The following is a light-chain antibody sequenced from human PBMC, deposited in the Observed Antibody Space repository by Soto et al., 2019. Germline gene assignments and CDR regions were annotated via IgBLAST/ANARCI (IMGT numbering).Light chain of an antibody. CDR1: QSISSW. Sequence: DIQLTQSPSTLSASVADTATITCRASQSISSWLAWYQQKPGRAPNLLIYDSSTLESGVPSRFSGSGSGTELRVTISTMQPDDFATYYCQQYDSFSGTFGQGTRL. CDR3: QQYDSFSGT. CDR2: DSS. V-gene: IGKV1-5*01. J-gene: IGKJ5*01.